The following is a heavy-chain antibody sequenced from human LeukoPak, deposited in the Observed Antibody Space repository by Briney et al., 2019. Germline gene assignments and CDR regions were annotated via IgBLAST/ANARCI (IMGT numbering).Heavy chain of an antibody. D-gene: IGHD6-13*01. CDR2: ISSSGSTI. CDR1: GFTFSSYE. V-gene: IGHV3-48*03. Sequence: GGSLRLSCAASGFTFSSYEMTWVRQAPGKGLEWVSNISSSGSTIYYVDSVKGRFTISRDNAKNSLYLQMNSLRAEDTAVYYCARDSSPRPVQPYYFDYWGQGTLVTVSS. J-gene: IGHJ4*02. CDR3: ARDSSPRPVQPYYFDY.